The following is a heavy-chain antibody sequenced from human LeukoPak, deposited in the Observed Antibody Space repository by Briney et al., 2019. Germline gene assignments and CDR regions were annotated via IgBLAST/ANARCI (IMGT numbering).Heavy chain of an antibody. CDR2: ISSSGSYI. CDR3: ARGGHDGTYYLSY. V-gene: IGHV3-21*01. D-gene: IGHD1-26*01. J-gene: IGHJ4*02. CDR1: GFTLSLYS. Sequence: GGSLRLSCAASGFTLSLYSITWVRQTPGRGLEWVSSISSSGSYIYYADSVKGRFTVSRDNAKNSLSLQMNSLRAEDTAVYYCARGGHDGTYYLSYWGQGTLVTVSS.